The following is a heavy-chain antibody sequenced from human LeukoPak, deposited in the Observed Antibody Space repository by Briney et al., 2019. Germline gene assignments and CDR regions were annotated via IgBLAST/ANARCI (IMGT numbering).Heavy chain of an antibody. CDR1: GFTFGSYS. D-gene: IGHD3-10*01. V-gene: IGHV3-48*01. CDR2: ISSSSSTI. CDR3: ARGPEWFGELLEGPNWFDP. Sequence: GGSLRLSCAASGFTFGSYSMNWVRQAPGKGLEWVSYISSSSSTIYYADSVKGRFTISRDNAKNSLYLQMNSLRAEDTAVYYCARGPEWFGELLEGPNWFDPWGQGTLVTVSS. J-gene: IGHJ5*02.